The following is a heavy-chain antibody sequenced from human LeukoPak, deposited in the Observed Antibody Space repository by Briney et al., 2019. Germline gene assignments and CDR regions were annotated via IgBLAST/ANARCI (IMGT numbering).Heavy chain of an antibody. Sequence: SETLSLTCAVYGGSFSGYYWSWIRQPPGKGLEWIGEINHSGSTNYNPSLKSRVTISVDTSKNQFSLKLSSVTAADTAVYYCARGLSAIAAAGYYYYYGMDVWGQGTTVTVSS. V-gene: IGHV4-34*01. D-gene: IGHD6-13*01. CDR3: ARGLSAIAAAGYYYYYGMDV. J-gene: IGHJ6*02. CDR2: INHSGST. CDR1: GGSFSGYY.